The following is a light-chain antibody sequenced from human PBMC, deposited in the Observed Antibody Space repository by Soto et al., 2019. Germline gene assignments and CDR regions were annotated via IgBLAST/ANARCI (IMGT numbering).Light chain of an antibody. J-gene: IGLJ1*01. CDR2: DVS. CDR1: SSDVGGYNY. V-gene: IGLV2-14*01. Sequence: QSALTQPASVSGSPGQSIAISYTGTSSDVGGYNYVSWYQQHPGKAPKFMIYDVSNRPSGVSNRFSGSKSGNTASLTISGPQAEHEADYYCCSKPPTNPRQIVFGTGTKLTAL. CDR3: CSKPPTNPRQIV.